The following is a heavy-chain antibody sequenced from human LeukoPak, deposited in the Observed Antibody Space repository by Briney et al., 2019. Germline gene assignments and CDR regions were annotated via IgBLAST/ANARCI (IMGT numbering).Heavy chain of an antibody. CDR1: GFTFSSYD. CDR3: AKGSHSSGYSSFDY. CDR2: TSGGGVTT. Sequence: GGSLRLSCAASGFTFSSYDMSWVRQAPGKGLEWDSGTSGGGVTTYYADSVKGRFTISRDNSKNTLYLQMNSLRAEDTAVYYCAKGSHSSGYSSFDYWGQGTLVTVSS. J-gene: IGHJ4*02. D-gene: IGHD6-19*01. V-gene: IGHV3-23*01.